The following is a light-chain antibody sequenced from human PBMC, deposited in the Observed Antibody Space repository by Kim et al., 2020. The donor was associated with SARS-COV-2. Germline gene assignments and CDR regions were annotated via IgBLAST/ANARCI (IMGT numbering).Light chain of an antibody. CDR1: SSDIGAYTS. J-gene: IGLJ1*01. CDR2: EGS. V-gene: IGLV2-23*01. Sequence: QSALTQPASVSGSPGQSITVSCTGSSSDIGAYTSVCWYQQHPGRAPKLILYEGSKRPSGVSNRFSGSTSGNTASLSVSGLQPEDEADYYCWSYSRSGTYVSGTGTKVTVL. CDR3: WSYSRSGTYV.